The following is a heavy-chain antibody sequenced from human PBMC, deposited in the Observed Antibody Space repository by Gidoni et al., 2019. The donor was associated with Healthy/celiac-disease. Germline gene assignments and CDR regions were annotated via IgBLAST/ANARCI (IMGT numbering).Heavy chain of an antibody. J-gene: IGHJ6*02. D-gene: IGHD4-17*01. CDR3: ARDYGDYGRYYYYGMDV. CDR1: GYSFTSYW. CDR2: IDPSDSYT. V-gene: IGHV5-10-1*03. Sequence: EVQLVQSGAEVKKPGESLRISCTGSGYSFTSYWISWVRQMPGKGLEWMGRIDPSDSYTNYSPSFQGHVTISADKSISTAYLQWSSLKASDTAMYYCARDYGDYGRYYYYGMDVWGQGTTVTVSS.